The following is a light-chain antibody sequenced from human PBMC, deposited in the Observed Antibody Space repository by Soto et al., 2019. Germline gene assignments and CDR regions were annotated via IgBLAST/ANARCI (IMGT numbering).Light chain of an antibody. CDR1: SGHSGYI. CDR3: ETWDSNTRV. Sequence: QAVVTQSSSASASLGSSVKLTCTLSSGHSGYIIAWHQQQPGKAPRYLMKLEGSGTYNKGSGVPDRFSGSSSGADRYLTISTLQFEDEADYYCETWDSNTRVFGTGTKLTVL. J-gene: IGLJ1*01. CDR2: LEGSGTY. V-gene: IGLV4-60*02.